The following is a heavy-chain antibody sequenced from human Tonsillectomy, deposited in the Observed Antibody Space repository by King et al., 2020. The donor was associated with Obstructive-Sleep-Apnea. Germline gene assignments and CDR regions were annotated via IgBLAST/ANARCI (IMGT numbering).Heavy chain of an antibody. CDR3: AKQGHYYDSSSFYYLDS. CDR1: GYSFTTYW. J-gene: IGHJ4*02. Sequence: QLVQSGAEVKKPGESLRISCKGSGYSFTTYWFTWVRQMPGKGLEWVGKIDPSDSYTNYSPSFQGHVTISADKSISTAYLQWSGLKASDTAMYYCAKQGHYYDSSSFYYLDSWGLGTLVTVSS. D-gene: IGHD3-22*01. CDR2: IDPSDSYT. V-gene: IGHV5-10-1*01.